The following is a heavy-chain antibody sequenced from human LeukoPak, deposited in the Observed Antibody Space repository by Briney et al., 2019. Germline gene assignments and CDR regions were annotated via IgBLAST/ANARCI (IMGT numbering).Heavy chain of an antibody. D-gene: IGHD1-26*01. Sequence: ASVKVSCKTSGYNFTTYFITWVRQAPGQGLEWMGWISPYNGHTEYAHSLQGGVTMTTDTSTSTAFMELRSLMSDDTAVYFCAREGESRKLDSWGQGTLVTVSS. V-gene: IGHV1-18*04. CDR3: AREGESRKLDS. J-gene: IGHJ5*01. CDR1: GYNFTTYF. CDR2: ISPYNGHT.